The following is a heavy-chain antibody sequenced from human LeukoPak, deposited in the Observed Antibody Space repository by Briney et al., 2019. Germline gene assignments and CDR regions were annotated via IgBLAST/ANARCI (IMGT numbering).Heavy chain of an antibody. CDR1: GGSFSGYY. Sequence: SETLSLTCAVYGGSFSGYYWSWIRQPPGKGLEWIGEINHSGSTNYNPSLKSRVTISVDTSKNQFSLKLSSVTAADTAVYYCAREGGRALSLPPYYFDYWGQGTLVTVSS. CDR3: AREGGRALSLPPYYFDY. CDR2: INHSGST. V-gene: IGHV4-34*01. D-gene: IGHD2-15*01. J-gene: IGHJ4*02.